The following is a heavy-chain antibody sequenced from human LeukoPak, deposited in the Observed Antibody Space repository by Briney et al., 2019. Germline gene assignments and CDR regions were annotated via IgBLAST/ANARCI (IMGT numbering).Heavy chain of an antibody. CDR2: IFYTGST. D-gene: IGHD2-2*01. J-gene: IGHJ3*02. CDR3: ARTAFCSSTSCSSDAFDI. V-gene: IGHV4-30-4*01. CDR1: GGSISSGDYY. Sequence: SETLSLTCTVSGGSISSGDYYWSWIRRPPGKGLEWIGYIFYTGSTYYNPSLKSRVTISVDTSKNQFSLKLSSVTAADTAVYYCARTAFCSSTSCSSDAFDIWGQGTMVTVSS.